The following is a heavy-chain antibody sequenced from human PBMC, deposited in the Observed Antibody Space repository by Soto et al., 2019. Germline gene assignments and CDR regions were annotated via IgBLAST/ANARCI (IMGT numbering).Heavy chain of an antibody. CDR2: INPDGTKR. Sequence: XASLRLSCAASGFIFPDYWMSGVRQPPGKGLEWVASINPDGTKRFYVDSVQGRFTISRDDAKNSVFLQMISLRAEDTAVYYCVRWESSGWYLGIWGQGTLVTVSS. CDR3: VRWESSGWYLGI. V-gene: IGHV3-7*03. J-gene: IGHJ4*02. CDR1: GFIFPDYW. D-gene: IGHD6-19*01.